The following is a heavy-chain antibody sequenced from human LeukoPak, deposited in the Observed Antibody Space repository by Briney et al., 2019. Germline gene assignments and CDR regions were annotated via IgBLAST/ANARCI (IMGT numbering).Heavy chain of an antibody. D-gene: IGHD3-10*02. CDR1: GFTFDDYA. V-gene: IGHV3-43D*03. Sequence: GGSLRLSCAASGFTFDDYAMHWVRQASGKGLEWVSLISWNGYSTYYADSVKGRFTISRDNAKNSLYLQMNSLRAEDTAVYYCAELGITMIGGVWGKGTTVTISS. CDR3: AELGITMIGGV. CDR2: ISWNGYST. J-gene: IGHJ6*04.